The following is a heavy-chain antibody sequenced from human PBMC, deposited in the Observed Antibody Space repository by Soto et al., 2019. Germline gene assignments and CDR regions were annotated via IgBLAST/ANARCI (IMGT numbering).Heavy chain of an antibody. CDR3: AKDGEDILTGYYKGGPLEG. V-gene: IGHV3-30*18. Sequence: QVQLVESGGGVVQPGRSLRLSCAASGFTFSSYGMHWVRQAPGKGLEWVAVISYDGSNKYYADSVKGRFTISRDNAKNTLYLQMNSLRGEDTAVYYCAKDGEDILTGYYKGGPLEGWGQGTLVTVSS. CDR2: ISYDGSNK. CDR1: GFTFSSYG. J-gene: IGHJ4*02. D-gene: IGHD3-9*01.